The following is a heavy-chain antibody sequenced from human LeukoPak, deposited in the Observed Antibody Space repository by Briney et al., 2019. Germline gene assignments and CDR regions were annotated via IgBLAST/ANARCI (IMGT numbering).Heavy chain of an antibody. CDR1: GFTVSSNY. CDR2: IYSGGST. D-gene: IGHD6-13*01. V-gene: IGHV3-66*01. Sequence: GGSLRLSCAASGFTVSSNYMSWVRQAPGEGLEWVSVIYSGGSTYYADSVKGRFTISRDNSKNTLYLQMNSLRAEDTAVYYCVKDYSSILPPYYFDYWGQGTLVTVSS. CDR3: VKDYSSILPPYYFDY. J-gene: IGHJ4*02.